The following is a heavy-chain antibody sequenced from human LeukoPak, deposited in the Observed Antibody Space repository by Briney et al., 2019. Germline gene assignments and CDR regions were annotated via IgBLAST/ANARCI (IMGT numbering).Heavy chain of an antibody. CDR2: ISSSSSYI. CDR1: GFTFSSYS. Sequence: GGSLRLSCAASGFTFSSYSMNWVRQAPGKGLEWVSSISSSSSYIYYADSVKGRFTISRDNAKNSLYLQINSLRAEDTAVYYCAKIPRSGGSCLWGQGTLVTVSS. V-gene: IGHV3-21*01. J-gene: IGHJ4*02. CDR3: AKIPRSGGSCL. D-gene: IGHD2-15*01.